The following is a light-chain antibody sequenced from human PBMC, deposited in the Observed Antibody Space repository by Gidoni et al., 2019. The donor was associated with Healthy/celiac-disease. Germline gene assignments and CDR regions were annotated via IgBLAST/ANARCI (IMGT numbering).Light chain of an antibody. CDR3: QQYDNLPFT. CDR1: QDISNH. J-gene: IGKJ3*01. V-gene: IGKV1-33*01. Sequence: DIQMTQSTSSLSASVGDRVTITCQASQDISNHLNWYQQKPGKAPKLLIYDASTLKTGVQSRFSGSGSGTDFTFTISSLQPEDIATYYCQQYDNLPFTFGPGTKVDIK. CDR2: DAS.